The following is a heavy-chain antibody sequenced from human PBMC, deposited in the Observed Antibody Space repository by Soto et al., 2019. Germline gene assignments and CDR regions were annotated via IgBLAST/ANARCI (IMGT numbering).Heavy chain of an antibody. J-gene: IGHJ4*02. CDR3: ARDHTGTIPLYYFDY. Sequence: GGSLRLSCAASGFTFSSYAMHWVRQAPGKGLEWVAVISYDGSNKYYADSVKGRFTISRDNSKNTLYLQMNSLRAEDTAVYYCARDHTGTIPLYYFDYWGQGTLVTVSS. CDR2: ISYDGSNK. CDR1: GFTFSSYA. D-gene: IGHD1-7*01. V-gene: IGHV3-30-3*01.